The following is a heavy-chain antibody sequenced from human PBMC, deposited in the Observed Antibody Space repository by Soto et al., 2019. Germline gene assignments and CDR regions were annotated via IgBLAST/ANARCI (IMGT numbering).Heavy chain of an antibody. D-gene: IGHD3-10*01. J-gene: IGHJ6*02. Sequence: SGPTLVNPTQTLTLTCTFSGFSLSTSGMCVSWIRQPPGKALEWLALIDWDDDKYYSTSLKTRLTISKDTSENQVVLTMTNMDPVDTATYYCARIRMVRGVDYYYFYGMDVWGQGTTVTVSS. CDR1: GFSLSTSGMC. V-gene: IGHV2-70*01. CDR2: IDWDDDK. CDR3: ARIRMVRGVDYYYFYGMDV.